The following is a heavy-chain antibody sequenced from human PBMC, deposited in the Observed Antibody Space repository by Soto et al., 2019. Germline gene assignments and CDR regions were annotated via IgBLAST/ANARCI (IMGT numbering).Heavy chain of an antibody. J-gene: IGHJ6*02. Sequence: QVQLVESGGGVVQPGRSLRLSCAASGFTFSSYGMHWVRQAPGKGLEWVAVISYDGSNKYYADSVKGRFTISRDNSKNTLYLKMNSLRAEDTAVYYCAKVKLSGWYGYYYGMDVWGQGTTVTVSS. CDR2: ISYDGSNK. V-gene: IGHV3-30*18. D-gene: IGHD6-19*01. CDR3: AKVKLSGWYGYYYGMDV. CDR1: GFTFSSYG.